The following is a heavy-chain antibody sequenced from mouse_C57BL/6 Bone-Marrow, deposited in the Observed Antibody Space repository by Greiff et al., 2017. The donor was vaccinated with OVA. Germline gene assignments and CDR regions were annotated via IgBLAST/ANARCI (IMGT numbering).Heavy chain of an antibody. CDR1: GFTFSSYG. Sequence: EVQGVESGGDLVKPGGSLKLSCAASGFTFSSYGMSWVRQTPDKRLEWVATISSGGSYTYYPDSVKGRFTISRDNAKNTLYLQMSSLKSEDTAMYYCARPPTGTGYFDVWGTGTTVTVSS. D-gene: IGHD4-1*02. CDR2: ISSGGSYT. V-gene: IGHV5-6*01. J-gene: IGHJ1*03. CDR3: ARPPTGTGYFDV.